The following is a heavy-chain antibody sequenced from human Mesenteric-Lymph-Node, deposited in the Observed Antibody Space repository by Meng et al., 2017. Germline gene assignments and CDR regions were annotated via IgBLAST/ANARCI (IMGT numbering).Heavy chain of an antibody. V-gene: IGHV4-4*02. D-gene: IGHD6-19*01. CDR3: VRSSGWVKTGFDP. J-gene: IGHJ5*02. Sequence: QAEPEGSGPGVVKPSGTLSLTCVFSGGPMSRSNWWSWVRQPPGKGLEWIGSIGHSGFTYYTPSLKSRVTVSIDTSRNQFSLWLTSVTAADTAVYYCVRSSGWVKTGFDPWGQGTLVTVSS. CDR1: GGPMSRSNW. CDR2: IGHSGFT.